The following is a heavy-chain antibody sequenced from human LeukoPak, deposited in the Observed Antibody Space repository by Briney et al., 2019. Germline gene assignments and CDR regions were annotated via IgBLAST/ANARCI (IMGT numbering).Heavy chain of an antibody. V-gene: IGHV4-4*07. J-gene: IGHJ5*02. CDR1: GDSISNYY. Sequence: SETLSLICSVSGDSISNYYWSWIRQPAGMGLEWIGRIYISGTTNYNPSLKSRVTISMDTSKNQFSLKLSSVTAADTAVYYCARHRPSRGWFDPWGQGTLVTVSS. CDR2: IYISGTT. CDR3: ARHRPSRGWFDP.